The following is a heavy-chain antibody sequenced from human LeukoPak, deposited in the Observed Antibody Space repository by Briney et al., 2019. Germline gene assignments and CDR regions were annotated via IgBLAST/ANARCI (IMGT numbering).Heavy chain of an antibody. CDR3: ARENYYDSSGYYYVDDY. D-gene: IGHD3-22*01. J-gene: IGHJ4*02. Sequence: SVKVSCKASGGTFSSYAISWVRQAPGQWLEWMGRIIPIFGTANYAQKFQGRVTITTDESTSTAYMELSSLRSEDTAVYYCARENYYDSSGYYYVDDYWGQGTLVTVSS. CDR1: GGTFSSYA. V-gene: IGHV1-69*05. CDR2: IIPIFGTA.